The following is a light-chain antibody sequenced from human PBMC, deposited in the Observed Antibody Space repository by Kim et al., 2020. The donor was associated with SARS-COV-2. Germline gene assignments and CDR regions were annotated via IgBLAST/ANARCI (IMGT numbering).Light chain of an antibody. CDR2: EAS. Sequence: SPGERATRACRASHSVSGSHVAWYQQKPGQTPRILIYEASSRVTGISDRCSGSGSGTDFTLTISRLQPEDFAVYYCQQYAASPFTFGGGTKVDIK. J-gene: IGKJ4*01. V-gene: IGKV3-20*01. CDR3: QQYAASPFT. CDR1: HSVSGSH.